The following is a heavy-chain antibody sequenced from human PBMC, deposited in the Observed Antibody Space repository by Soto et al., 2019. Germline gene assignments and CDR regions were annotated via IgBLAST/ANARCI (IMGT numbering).Heavy chain of an antibody. CDR1: GGSISIYY. Sequence: SETLSLTCTVSGGSISIYYWSLIRQPPGKGLEWIGYIYYSGSTNYNPSLKSRVTISVDTSKNQFSLKLSSVTAADTAVYYCARGKYYYDRSGYAYWGQGTLVTVSS. CDR2: IYYSGST. J-gene: IGHJ4*02. CDR3: ARGKYYYDRSGYAY. V-gene: IGHV4-59*01. D-gene: IGHD3-22*01.